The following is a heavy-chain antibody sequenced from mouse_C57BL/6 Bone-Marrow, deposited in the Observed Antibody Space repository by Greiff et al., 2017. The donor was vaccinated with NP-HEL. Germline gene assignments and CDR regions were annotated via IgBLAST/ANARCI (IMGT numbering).Heavy chain of an antibody. Sequence: VHLVESGPELVKPGASVKLSCKASGYTFTSYDINWVKQRPGQGLEWIGWIYPRDGSTTYNEKLKGKAPLTVDTSSRTAYMELHSLTSEDSAVYFCARGSSYGYFDYWGQGTTLTVSS. CDR2: IYPRDGST. D-gene: IGHD1-1*01. V-gene: IGHV1-85*01. CDR3: ARGSSYGYFDY. CDR1: GYTFTSYD. J-gene: IGHJ2*01.